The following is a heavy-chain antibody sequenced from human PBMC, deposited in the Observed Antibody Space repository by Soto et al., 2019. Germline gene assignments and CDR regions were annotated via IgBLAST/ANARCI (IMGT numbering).Heavy chain of an antibody. CDR1: GYTFTSYD. D-gene: IGHD3-3*01. J-gene: IGHJ6*02. Sequence: ASVKVSCKASGYTFTSYDINWVRQATGQGLEWMGWMNPNSGNTGYAQKFQGRVTMTRNTSISTAYMELSSLRSEDTAVYYCARSYYDFWSGYYTSDYYYYGMDVWGQGTTVTVSS. CDR2: MNPNSGNT. V-gene: IGHV1-8*01. CDR3: ARSYYDFWSGYYTSDYYYYGMDV.